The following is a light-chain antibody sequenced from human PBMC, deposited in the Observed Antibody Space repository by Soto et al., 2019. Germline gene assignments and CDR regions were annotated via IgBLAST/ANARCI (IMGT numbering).Light chain of an antibody. V-gene: IGLV2-14*01. CDR2: DVD. CDR1: SSDVGGYNY. Sequence: QSALTQPASVSGSPGQSITISCTGTSSDVGGYNYVSWYQQHPGKAPKLIIYDVDNRPSGISGRFSGSKSGNTASLTISGLQAEDEADYYCSSFSYSSTPNYVFGTGTKLTVL. CDR3: SSFSYSSTPNYV. J-gene: IGLJ1*01.